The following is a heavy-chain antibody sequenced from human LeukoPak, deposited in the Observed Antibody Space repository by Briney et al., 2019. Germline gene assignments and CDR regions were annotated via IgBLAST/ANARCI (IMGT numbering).Heavy chain of an antibody. J-gene: IGHJ6*03. CDR1: GGSIGTYY. D-gene: IGHD3-3*01. Sequence: PSETLSLTCTVSGGSIGTYYWSWIRQSPGKGLEWIGYIYHTGSTNYNPSLQSRVTISVDTSKNQFSLKLSSVTAADTAVYYCVRDRHEPYDFWSGNGSKYYHHYIDVWGKGTTVTVS. V-gene: IGHV4-59*01. CDR3: VRDRHEPYDFWSGNGSKYYHHYIDV. CDR2: IYHTGST.